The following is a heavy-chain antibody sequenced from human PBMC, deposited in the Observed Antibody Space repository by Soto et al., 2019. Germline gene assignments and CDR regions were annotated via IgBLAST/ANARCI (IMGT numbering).Heavy chain of an antibody. J-gene: IGHJ2*01. CDR2: INSDGSST. Sequence: EVQLVESGGGLVQPGGSLRLSCAASGFTFSSYWMHWVRQAPGKGLVWVSRINSDGSSTSYADSVKGRFTISRDNATNTLYLQMNSLRAEDTAVYYCARALSYTVVTRRYFDLWGRGTLVTVSS. CDR1: GFTFSSYW. V-gene: IGHV3-74*01. D-gene: IGHD2-21*02. CDR3: ARALSYTVVTRRYFDL.